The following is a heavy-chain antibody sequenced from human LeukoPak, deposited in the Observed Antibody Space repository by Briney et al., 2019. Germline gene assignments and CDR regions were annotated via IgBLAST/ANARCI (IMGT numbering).Heavy chain of an antibody. CDR1: GFTFSSYS. Sequence: GGSLRLSCAASGFTFSSYSMNWVRQAPGKGLEWVSSISSGTSYIYYADSVKGRFTISRDNAKNSLYLQMNSLRAEDTAVYYCASAPLGSTRPWGQGTLVTVSS. J-gene: IGHJ5*02. CDR3: ASAPLGSTRP. V-gene: IGHV3-21*01. CDR2: ISSGTSYI. D-gene: IGHD1-26*01.